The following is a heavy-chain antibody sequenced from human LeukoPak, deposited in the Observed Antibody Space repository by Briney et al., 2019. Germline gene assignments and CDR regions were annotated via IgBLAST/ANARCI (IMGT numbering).Heavy chain of an antibody. Sequence: TGGSLRLSCAASGFTFSDHYMTWIRQAPGKGLEWVSYISSSGSTIYYADSVKGRFTISRDNAKNSLYLQMNSLRAEDTAVYYCARTDTAIVPFVYWGQGTLVTVSS. CDR2: ISSSGSTI. CDR3: ARTDTAIVPFVY. J-gene: IGHJ4*02. V-gene: IGHV3-11*01. CDR1: GFTFSDHY. D-gene: IGHD5-18*01.